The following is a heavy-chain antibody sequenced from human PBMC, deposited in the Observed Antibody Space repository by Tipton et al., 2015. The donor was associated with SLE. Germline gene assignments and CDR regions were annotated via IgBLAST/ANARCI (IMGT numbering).Heavy chain of an antibody. D-gene: IGHD3-3*01. CDR2: INHSGST. CDR3: ASPFGVVTYDAFDI. CDR1: GGSFSGHY. V-gene: IGHV4-34*01. J-gene: IGHJ3*02. Sequence: LTCAVYGGSFSGHYWTWIRQPPGKGLEWIGEINHSGSTHYNPSLKSRVAISIEMSKNQFSLKLSSVTAADTAVYYCASPFGVVTYDAFDIWGQGTMVTVSS.